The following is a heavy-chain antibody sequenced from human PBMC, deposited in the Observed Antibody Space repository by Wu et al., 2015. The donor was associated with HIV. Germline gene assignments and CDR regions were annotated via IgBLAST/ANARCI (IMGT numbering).Heavy chain of an antibody. J-gene: IGHJ4*02. CDR2: INPNSGGT. V-gene: IGHV1-2*02. CDR1: GYTFTGYY. Sequence: QVQLVQSGAEVKKPGASVKVSCKASGYTFTGYYIHWVRQAPGQGLEWMGWINPNSGGTNYAQKFQGRVTMNQGHVHQAQAYMEAEGRLKSETTRPLYYCARGLGEISKVVKFFTTPFTYWGQG. D-gene: IGHD3-22*01. CDR3: ARGLGEISKVVKFFTTPFTY.